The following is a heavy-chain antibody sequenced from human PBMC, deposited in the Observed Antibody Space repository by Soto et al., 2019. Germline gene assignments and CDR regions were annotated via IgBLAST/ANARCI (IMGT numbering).Heavy chain of an antibody. Sequence: QLQLQESGPGLVKPSETLSLTCTVSGGSISSSSYYWGWIRQPPGKGLEWIGSIYYSGSTYYNPSLKSRVTISVDTSKNQFSLKLSSVTAADTAVYYCARHRGVVVAATWWSYYFDYWGQGTLVTVSS. CDR3: ARHRGVVVAATWWSYYFDY. V-gene: IGHV4-39*01. CDR1: GGSISSSSYY. D-gene: IGHD2-15*01. CDR2: IYYSGST. J-gene: IGHJ4*02.